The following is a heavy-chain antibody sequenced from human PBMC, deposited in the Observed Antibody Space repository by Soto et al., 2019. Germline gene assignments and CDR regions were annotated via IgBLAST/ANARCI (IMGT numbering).Heavy chain of an antibody. Sequence: ASVKVSCKASGYTFTSYAMHWVRQAPGQRLEWMGWINAGNGNTKYSQKLQGRVTMTTDTSTSTAYMELRSLRSDDTAVYYCAREHNGVYLHWGQGTLVTVSS. CDR3: AREHNGVYLH. CDR2: INAGNGNT. J-gene: IGHJ4*02. CDR1: GYTFTSYA. V-gene: IGHV1-3*01. D-gene: IGHD1-20*01.